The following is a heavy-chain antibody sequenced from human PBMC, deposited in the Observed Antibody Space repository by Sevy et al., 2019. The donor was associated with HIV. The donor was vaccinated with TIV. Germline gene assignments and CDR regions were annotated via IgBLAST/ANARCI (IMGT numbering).Heavy chain of an antibody. D-gene: IGHD6-19*01. Sequence: GGSLRLSCAASGFTFSSYGMHWVRQAPGKGLEWVAVISYDGSNKYYAASVKGRFTISRDNSKNTLYLQMNSLRAEDTAVYYCAKDLGYSSGWEYYYYYYGMDVWGQGTTVTVSS. V-gene: IGHV3-30*18. CDR1: GFTFSSYG. J-gene: IGHJ6*02. CDR3: AKDLGYSSGWEYYYYYYGMDV. CDR2: ISYDGSNK.